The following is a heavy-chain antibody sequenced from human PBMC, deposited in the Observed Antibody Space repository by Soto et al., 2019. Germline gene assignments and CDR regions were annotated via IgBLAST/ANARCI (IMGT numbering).Heavy chain of an antibody. Sequence: SETLSLTCSVSGGSISSGDYYWSWIRQPPGKGLEWIGYIYYSGNTYYNPSLKSRVMISVDTSKNQFSLNLSSVTAADTAVYYCASGYYDILTGRDTKYYFDYWGQGALVTVSS. J-gene: IGHJ4*02. D-gene: IGHD3-9*01. CDR1: GGSISSGDYY. CDR3: ASGYYDILTGRDTKYYFDY. CDR2: IYYSGNT. V-gene: IGHV4-30-4*01.